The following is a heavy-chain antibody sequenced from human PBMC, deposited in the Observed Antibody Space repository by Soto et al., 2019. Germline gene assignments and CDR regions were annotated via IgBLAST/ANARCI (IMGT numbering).Heavy chain of an antibody. CDR1: GGSISTSY. D-gene: IGHD3-22*01. J-gene: IGHJ6*02. Sequence: SETLSLTCTVSGGSISTSYWSWLRQPPGKGLEWIGYIYYSGSTTYNPSLKSRVTISVDTSKNQLSLKLSSVTAADTAVYYCARDYYDSSVGYYGMDVRGQGTTVTVSS. V-gene: IGHV4-59*01. CDR2: IYYSGST. CDR3: ARDYYDSSVGYYGMDV.